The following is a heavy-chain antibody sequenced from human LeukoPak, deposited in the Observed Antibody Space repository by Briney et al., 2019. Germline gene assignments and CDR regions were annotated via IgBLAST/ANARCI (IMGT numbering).Heavy chain of an antibody. Sequence: ASVKVSCKASGYTFTGYYMHWVRQAPGQGLEWMGWINPNSGGTNYAQKFQGRVTMTRDTSISTAYMELSRLRPDDTAVYYCASPGGYGDLLFDYWGQGTLVTVSS. CDR1: GYTFTGYY. CDR2: INPNSGGT. J-gene: IGHJ4*02. CDR3: ASPGGYGDLLFDY. V-gene: IGHV1-2*02. D-gene: IGHD4-17*01.